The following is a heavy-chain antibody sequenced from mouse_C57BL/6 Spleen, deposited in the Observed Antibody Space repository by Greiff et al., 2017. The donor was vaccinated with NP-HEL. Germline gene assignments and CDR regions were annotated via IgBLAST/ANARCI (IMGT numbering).Heavy chain of an antibody. V-gene: IGHV1-69*01. J-gene: IGHJ1*03. D-gene: IGHD2-3*01. Sequence: QVQLQQPGAELVMPGASVKLSCKASGYTFTSYWMHWVKQRPGQGLEWIGEIDPSDSYTNYNQKFKGKSTLTVDKSSSTAYMQLSSLTSEDSAVYFCARGYYEDWYFDVWGTGTTVTVSS. CDR2: IDPSDSYT. CDR1: GYTFTSYW. CDR3: ARGYYEDWYFDV.